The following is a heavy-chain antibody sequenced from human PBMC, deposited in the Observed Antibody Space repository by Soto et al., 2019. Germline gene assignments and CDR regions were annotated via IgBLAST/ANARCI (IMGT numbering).Heavy chain of an antibody. Sequence: ASVKVSCKASGYTFTSYYMHWVRQAPGQGLEWMGIINPSGGSTSYAQKFQGRVTMTRDTSTSTVYMELSSLRSEDTAVYYCATVRAGVTASPYYFDYWGQGTMVTVSA. V-gene: IGHV1-46*01. CDR1: GYTFTSYY. D-gene: IGHD2-21*02. CDR3: ATVRAGVTASPYYFDY. CDR2: INPSGGST. J-gene: IGHJ4*02.